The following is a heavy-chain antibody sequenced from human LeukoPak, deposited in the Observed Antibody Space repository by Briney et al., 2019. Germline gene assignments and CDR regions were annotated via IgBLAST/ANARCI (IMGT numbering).Heavy chain of an antibody. J-gene: IGHJ5*02. CDR2: IYPGDSDT. CDR1: GYSFTSYW. CDR3: ARRQETSEWFDP. V-gene: IGHV5-51*01. Sequence: GESLQISCQGSGYSFTSYWIGWVRPVPGKGLEWMGIIYPGDSDTRYSPSFQGQVTISADKSISTAYLQWSSLKASDTAMYYCARRQETSEWFDPWGQGTLVTVSS.